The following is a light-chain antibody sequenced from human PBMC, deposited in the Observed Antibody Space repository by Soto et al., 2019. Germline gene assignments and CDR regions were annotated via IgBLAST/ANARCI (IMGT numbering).Light chain of an antibody. J-gene: IGKJ1*01. CDR2: GAS. Sequence: IVMTQSPATPSVSPGERATLSCRASQSVSSNLAWYQQKPGQAPRLLIYGASTRATGIPARFSGSGSGTEFTLSISSLQSEDFAVYYCQQYNNWPSWTFGQGTKV. CDR1: QSVSSN. CDR3: QQYNNWPSWT. V-gene: IGKV3-15*01.